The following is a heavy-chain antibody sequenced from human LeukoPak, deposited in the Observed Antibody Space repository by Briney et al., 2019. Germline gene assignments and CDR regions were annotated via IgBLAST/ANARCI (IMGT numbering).Heavy chain of an antibody. J-gene: IGHJ6*02. CDR3: ARVGMKRSGSYYPYYYYGMDV. CDR1: AYTFTISG. V-gene: IGHV1-18*01. Sequence: ASGKVSCKSAAYTFTISGNSWGRHAPGQGLGLMGGIGAYNGNTNYPQKLQGRVTMTTDTSTSTAYMALRSLRSHDTAVYYCARVGMKRSGSYYPYYYYGMDVWGQGTTVTVSS. CDR2: IGAYNGNT. D-gene: IGHD3-10*01.